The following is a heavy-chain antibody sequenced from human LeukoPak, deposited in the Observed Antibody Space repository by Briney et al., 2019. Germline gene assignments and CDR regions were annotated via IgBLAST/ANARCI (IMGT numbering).Heavy chain of an antibody. D-gene: IGHD6-13*01. CDR3: ARGPSIAAAGYFDY. V-gene: IGHV4-59*01. J-gene: IGHJ4*02. CDR2: IYYSGST. Sequence: SETLSLTCTVSGGSISSYYWSWVQQPPGKGLEWIGYIYYSGSTNYNPSLKSRVTISVDTSKNQFSLKLSSVTAADTAVYYCARGPSIAAAGYFDYWGQGTLVTVSS. CDR1: GGSISSYY.